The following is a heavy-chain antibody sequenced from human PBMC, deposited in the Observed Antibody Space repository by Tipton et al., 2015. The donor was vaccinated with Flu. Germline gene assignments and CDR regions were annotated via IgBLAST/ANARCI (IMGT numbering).Heavy chain of an antibody. J-gene: IGHJ5*01. V-gene: IGHV4-39*07. Sequence: TLSLTCSVSDGPITSSSYYWGWIRQPPGRSLEWVGSVYYTGYPYYNPYLKSRLAMSIDTSNSQFSLRLSSMSAADTAVYYCAKVLFGWVESWAQGTLVTVSS. CDR1: DGPITSSSYY. CDR2: VYYTGYP. CDR3: AKVLFGWVES. D-gene: IGHD3-16*01.